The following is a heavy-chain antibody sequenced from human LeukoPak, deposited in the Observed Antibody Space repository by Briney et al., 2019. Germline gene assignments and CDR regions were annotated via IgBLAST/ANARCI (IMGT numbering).Heavy chain of an antibody. D-gene: IGHD6-13*01. CDR1: RFTFSSYW. CDR2: IKQDGSEK. Sequence: GGSLRLSCAASRFTFSSYWMSWVRQAPGKGLEWVANIKQDGSEKYYVDSVKGRFTISRDNAKNSLYLQMNSLRAEDTAVYYCARDHGIVAAAVYYYYMDVWGKGTTVTVSS. CDR3: ARDHGIVAAAVYYYYMDV. J-gene: IGHJ6*03. V-gene: IGHV3-7*01.